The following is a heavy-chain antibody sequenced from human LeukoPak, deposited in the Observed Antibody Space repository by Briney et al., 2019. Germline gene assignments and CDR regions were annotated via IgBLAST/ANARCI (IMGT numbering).Heavy chain of an antibody. V-gene: IGHV4-34*01. J-gene: IGHJ5*02. Sequence: PSETLSLTCAVSGGSFSGYYWNWIRQSPGKGLEWIGEINHSGSTHYNPSLKSRVTISVDTSKNQFSLKLSSVTAADTAVYYCARVSILWPDGWFDPWGQGTLVTVSS. CDR1: GGSFSGYY. D-gene: IGHD2-21*01. CDR2: INHSGST. CDR3: ARVSILWPDGWFDP.